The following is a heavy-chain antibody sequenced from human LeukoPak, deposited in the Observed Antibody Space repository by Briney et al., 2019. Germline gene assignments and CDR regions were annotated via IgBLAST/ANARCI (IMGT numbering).Heavy chain of an antibody. Sequence: PGGSLRLSCAASGFTFSSYAMHWVRQAPGKGLEWVAVISYDGSNKYYADSVKGRFTISRDNAKNSLYLQMNSLRAEDTAVYYCASTPYYDSSGYQPDYWGQGTLVTVSS. J-gene: IGHJ4*02. CDR2: ISYDGSNK. CDR1: GFTFSSYA. D-gene: IGHD3-22*01. CDR3: ASTPYYDSSGYQPDY. V-gene: IGHV3-30-3*01.